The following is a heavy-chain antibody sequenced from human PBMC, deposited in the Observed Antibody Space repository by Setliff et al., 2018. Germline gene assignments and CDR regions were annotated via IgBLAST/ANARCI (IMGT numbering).Heavy chain of an antibody. Sequence: TLSLTCTVSGGSISGSSSFWGWIRQPPGKGLEWIGRVYNTGTTNYNPSLKSRVTISISADTSNKSFSLNLFSVTAADTAVYYCVGRDFSGGDSWGHGTLVTVSS. CDR3: VGRDFSGGDS. J-gene: IGHJ5*01. V-gene: IGHV4-39*02. CDR2: VYNTGTT. CDR1: GGSISGSSSF. D-gene: IGHD6-25*01.